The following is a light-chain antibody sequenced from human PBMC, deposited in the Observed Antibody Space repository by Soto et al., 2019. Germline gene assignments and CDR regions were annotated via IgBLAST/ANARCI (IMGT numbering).Light chain of an antibody. CDR1: SIDIGPYDY. Sequence: QSVLTQPASVSGSPGQSITISCTGTSIDIGPYDYVSWYQQHPGKAPKLMIYEVTNRPSGVSHRFSGSKSGSTASLTISGHQAEDEADYYCSSYTRNTALVFGPGTKVTVL. J-gene: IGLJ1*01. CDR2: EVT. V-gene: IGLV2-14*01. CDR3: SSYTRNTALV.